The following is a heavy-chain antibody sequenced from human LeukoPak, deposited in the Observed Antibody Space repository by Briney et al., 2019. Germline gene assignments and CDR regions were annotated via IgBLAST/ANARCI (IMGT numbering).Heavy chain of an antibody. D-gene: IGHD3-16*02. CDR3: AREGNDYVWGSYRKFDY. Sequence: ASVKVSCKASADTFTGYGISWVRQAPGQGLERMGWISAYNGNTNYAQKLQGRVTMTTDTSTSTAYMELRSLRSDDTAVYSCAREGNDYVWGSYRKFDYWGQGTLVTVSS. V-gene: IGHV1-18*01. J-gene: IGHJ4*02. CDR1: ADTFTGYG. CDR2: ISAYNGNT.